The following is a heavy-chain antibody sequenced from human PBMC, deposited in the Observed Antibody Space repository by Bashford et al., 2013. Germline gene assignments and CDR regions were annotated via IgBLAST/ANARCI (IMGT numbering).Heavy chain of an antibody. CDR3: ARTGMWLYYYFDY. V-gene: IGHV1-24*01. Sequence: WVRQAPGKGLEWMGGFDPEDGETIYAQKFQGRVTMTEDTSTDTAYMELSSLRSEDTAVYYCARTGMWLYYYFDYVGTREPWSPSPQ. J-gene: IGHJ4*02. CDR2: FDPEDGET. D-gene: IGHD3-22*01.